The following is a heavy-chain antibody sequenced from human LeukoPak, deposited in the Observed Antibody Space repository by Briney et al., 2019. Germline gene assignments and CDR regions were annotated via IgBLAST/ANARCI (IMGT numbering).Heavy chain of an antibody. CDR1: GGSVSGYY. CDR2: IFYTGTT. CDR3: ARHDVVPVIRRGFDF. V-gene: IGHV4-59*08. J-gene: IGHJ4*02. Sequence: SETLSLTCTDSGGSVSGYYWSWIRQPPGKGLEWIGYIFYTGTTLYSPSLKTRVTMSVDTSENQFSLKLSSVTAADTAVYYCARHDVVPVIRRGFDFWGQGTLVTVSS. D-gene: IGHD2-21*02.